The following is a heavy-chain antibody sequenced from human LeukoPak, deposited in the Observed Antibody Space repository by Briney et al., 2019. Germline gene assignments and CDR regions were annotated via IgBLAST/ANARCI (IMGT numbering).Heavy chain of an antibody. V-gene: IGHV1-18*04. CDR1: GYTFNHHG. Sequence: ASVKVSCKASGYTFNHHGISWVRQAPGQGLEWMGWVSCFNGDTHYAQKFQGRVTMTRDTSTTTAYMELRSLRSDDTALYYCARDPTNTSGRYAYHDYWGQGTLATVSS. J-gene: IGHJ4*02. D-gene: IGHD6-19*01. CDR3: ARDPTNTSGRYAYHDY. CDR2: VSCFNGDT.